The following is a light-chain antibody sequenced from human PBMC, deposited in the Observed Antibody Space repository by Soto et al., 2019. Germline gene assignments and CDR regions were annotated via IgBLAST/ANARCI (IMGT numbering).Light chain of an antibody. CDR3: AAWDDSLNGVV. Sequence: QYVLTQPPSASGTPGQRVTISCSGSSSNIGSNTVNWYKQLPGTAPKLLIYNKNQRPSGVPDRFSGSKSGTSASLAISGLQSEDEADYYCAAWDDSLNGVVFGGGTKLTVL. V-gene: IGLV1-44*01. J-gene: IGLJ2*01. CDR2: NKN. CDR1: SSNIGSNT.